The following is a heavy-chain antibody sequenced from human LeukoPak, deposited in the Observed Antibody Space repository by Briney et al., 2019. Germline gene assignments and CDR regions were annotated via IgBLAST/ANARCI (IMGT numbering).Heavy chain of an antibody. D-gene: IGHD6-19*01. CDR3: AKDMEQWLANCFDY. CDR2: SRNKASSYTT. V-gene: IGHV3-72*01. Sequence: PGGSLRLSCAASGFKFSDHYIDWVRQAPGKGLEWVGRSRNKASSYTTEYAASVEGRFTISRDVSESSLYLQMNSLRAEDTAVYYCAKDMEQWLANCFDYWGQGTLVTVSS. CDR1: GFKFSDHY. J-gene: IGHJ4*02.